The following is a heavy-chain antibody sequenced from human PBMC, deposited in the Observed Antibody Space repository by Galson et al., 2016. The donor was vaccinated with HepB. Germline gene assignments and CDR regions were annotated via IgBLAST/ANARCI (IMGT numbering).Heavy chain of an antibody. D-gene: IGHD3-3*01. V-gene: IGHV3-21*01. J-gene: IGHJ4*02. CDR3: ASSVVAPNYDFSSGYYKDLDS. CDR2: ITSSSTYT. CDR1: GFIFSRYS. Sequence: SLRLSCAASGFIFSRYSMNWVRQAPGKGPEWVASITSSSTYTNYADSVRGRFTISRDNARNSLYPHMERLRVEDTAVYYCASSVVAPNYDFSSGYYKDLDSWGQGTLVTVSS.